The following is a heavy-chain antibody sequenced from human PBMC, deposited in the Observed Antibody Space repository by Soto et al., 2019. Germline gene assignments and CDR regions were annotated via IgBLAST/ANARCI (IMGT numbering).Heavy chain of an antibody. V-gene: IGHV3-30-3*01. CDR3: ARDLRRCSSTSCYHSHYYYYGMDV. D-gene: IGHD2-2*01. Sequence: QVQLVESGGGVVQPGRSLRLSCAASGFTFSSYAMHWVRQAPGKGLEWVAVISYDGSNKYYADSVKGRFTISRDNSKNTLYLQMNSLRAEDTAVYYCARDLRRCSSTSCYHSHYYYYGMDVWGQGTTVTVSS. J-gene: IGHJ6*02. CDR2: ISYDGSNK. CDR1: GFTFSSYA.